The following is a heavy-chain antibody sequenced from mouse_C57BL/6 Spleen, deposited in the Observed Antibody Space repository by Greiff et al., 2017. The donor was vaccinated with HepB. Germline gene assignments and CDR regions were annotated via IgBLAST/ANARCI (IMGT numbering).Heavy chain of an antibody. Sequence: ESGPGLVKPSQSLSLTCSVTGYSITSGYYWNWIRQFPGNKLEWMGYISYDGSNNYNPSLKNRISITRDTSKNQFFLKLNSVTTEDTATYYCARGGPRGYFDVWGTGTTVTVSS. D-gene: IGHD2-10*02. CDR1: GYSITSGYY. CDR2: ISYDGSN. CDR3: ARGGPRGYFDV. V-gene: IGHV3-6*01. J-gene: IGHJ1*03.